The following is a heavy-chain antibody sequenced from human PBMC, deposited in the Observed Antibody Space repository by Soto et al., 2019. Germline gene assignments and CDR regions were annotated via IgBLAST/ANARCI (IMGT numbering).Heavy chain of an antibody. J-gene: IGHJ6*02. CDR2: IYHSGST. D-gene: IGHD3-9*01. Sequence: PSETLSLTCAVSGGSISSNNWWSWVRQPPGKGLEGVGEIYHSGSTNYNPSLKSRVTISIDKSKNQFSLKLSSVTAADTAVYYCARDGSNYDILAGPYFYYGMDVWGQGTTVTVSS. CDR3: ARDGSNYDILAGPYFYYGMDV. CDR1: GGSISSNNW. V-gene: IGHV4-4*02.